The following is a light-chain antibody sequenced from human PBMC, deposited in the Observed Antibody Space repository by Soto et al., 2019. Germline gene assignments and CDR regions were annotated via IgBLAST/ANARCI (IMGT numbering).Light chain of an antibody. CDR3: QHYNSYSEA. Sequence: DIQTTQSPSTLSGSVGDRVTNTCRASQTISSWLAWYQQKPGKAPKLLIYKASTLKSGVPSRFSGSGSGTEFTLTISSLQPDDFATYYCQHYNSYSEAFGQGTKVDI. CDR2: KAS. CDR1: QTISSW. J-gene: IGKJ1*01. V-gene: IGKV1-5*03.